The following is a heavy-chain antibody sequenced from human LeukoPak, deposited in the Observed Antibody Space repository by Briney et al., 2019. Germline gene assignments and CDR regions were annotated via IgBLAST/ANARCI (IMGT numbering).Heavy chain of an antibody. CDR1: GGSISSYY. CDR3: ARDPRPRGGWFYFDY. V-gene: IGHV4-59*01. D-gene: IGHD6-19*01. J-gene: IGHJ4*02. Sequence: SETLSLTCTVSGGSISSYYWSWIRQPPGKGLEWIGYIYYSGSTNYNPSLKSRVTISVDTSKNQFSLKLSSVTAADTAVYYCARDPRPRGGWFYFDYWGQGILVTVSS. CDR2: IYYSGST.